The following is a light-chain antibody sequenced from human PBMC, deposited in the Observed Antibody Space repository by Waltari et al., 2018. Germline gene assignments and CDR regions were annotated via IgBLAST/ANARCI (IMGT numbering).Light chain of an antibody. J-gene: IGKJ4*01. CDR3: QQLNDFPIT. V-gene: IGKV1-9*01. CDR1: QGVSPY. Sequence: DIQLTQSPSFLSASVGDRVTITCRASQGVSPYLAWYQQNPGKAPKLLISATSTLGKGVPSRFSGSGSGTQFTLTISGLQPEDSATYYCQQLNDFPITFGGGTKVEIK. CDR2: ATS.